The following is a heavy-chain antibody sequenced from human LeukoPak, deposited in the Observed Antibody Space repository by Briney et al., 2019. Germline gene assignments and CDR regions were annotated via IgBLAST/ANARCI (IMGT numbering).Heavy chain of an antibody. J-gene: IGHJ3*02. CDR1: GGSICSYY. V-gene: IGHV4-59*01. CDR3: ARDKAAAAFDI. CDR2: IYYSGST. D-gene: IGHD6-13*01. Sequence: SETLSLTCTVSGGSICSYYWSWIRQPPGKRLEWIGYIYYSGSTNYNPSLKSRVTISVDTSKNQFSLKLSSVTAADTAVYYCARDKAAAAFDIWGQGTMVTVSS.